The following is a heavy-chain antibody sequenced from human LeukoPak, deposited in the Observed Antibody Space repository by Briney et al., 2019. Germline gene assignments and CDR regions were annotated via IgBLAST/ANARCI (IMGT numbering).Heavy chain of an antibody. J-gene: IGHJ4*02. CDR3: ARDKDDYVWGTYRW. CDR2: IYHTGST. D-gene: IGHD3-16*02. V-gene: IGHV4-38-2*01. CDR1: GYSISSGYY. Sequence: PSETLSLTCAVSGYSISSGYYWGWVRQAPGKGLEWIWSIYHTGSTDYNPSLKSRLTISVDMSKNQFSLNLRSVTAADTAVYYCARDKDDYVWGTYRWWGQGMLVTVSS.